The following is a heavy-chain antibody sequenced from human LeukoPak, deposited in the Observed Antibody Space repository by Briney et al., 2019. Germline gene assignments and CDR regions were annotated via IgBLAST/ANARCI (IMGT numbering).Heavy chain of an antibody. CDR3: ARGANYASFDY. D-gene: IGHD5-24*01. CDR2: IYHSGST. Sequence: PSENLSLACTVSGGSISSGGYYWSWIRQPPGKGLEWIGYIYHSGSTYYNPFLKSRVTISVDRSKNQFSLKLSSVTAADTAVYYCARGANYASFDYWGQGTLVTVSS. CDR1: GGSISSGGYY. J-gene: IGHJ4*02. V-gene: IGHV4-30-2*01.